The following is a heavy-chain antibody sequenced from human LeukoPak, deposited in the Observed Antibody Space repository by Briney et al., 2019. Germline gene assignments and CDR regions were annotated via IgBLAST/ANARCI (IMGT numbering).Heavy chain of an antibody. CDR2: IYYSGST. CDR3: ARDSGSSNNWFDP. J-gene: IGHJ5*02. D-gene: IGHD1-26*01. V-gene: IGHV4-39*07. Sequence: SETLSLTCTASGGSISSSIYYWGWIRQPPGKGLEWIGSIYYSGSTYYNPSLKSRVTISVDTSKNQFSLKLSSVTAADTAVYYCARDSGSSNNWFDPWGQGTLVTVSS. CDR1: GGSISSSIYY.